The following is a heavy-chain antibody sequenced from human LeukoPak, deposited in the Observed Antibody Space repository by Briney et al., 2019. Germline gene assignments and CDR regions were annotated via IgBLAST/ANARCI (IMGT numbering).Heavy chain of an antibody. V-gene: IGHV4-59*01. CDR3: ATLYGAPGSYYYGMDV. J-gene: IGHJ6*02. CDR1: GGSISSYY. D-gene: IGHD4-17*01. CDR2: IYYSGST. Sequence: SETLSLTCTVSGGSISSYYWSWIRQPPGKGLEWIGYIYYSGSTNYNPSLKSRVTISVDTSKNQFSLKLSSVTAADTAVYYCATLYGAPGSYYYGMDVWGQGTTVTVSS.